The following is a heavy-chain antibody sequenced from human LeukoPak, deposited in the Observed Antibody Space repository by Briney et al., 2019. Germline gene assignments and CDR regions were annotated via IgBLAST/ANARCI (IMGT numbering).Heavy chain of an antibody. CDR3: ARASGSYGSGSYYYCGMDV. CDR2: IFHSGST. Sequence: PSETLSLTCAVSGYSISSGYYWGWIRQPPGKGLEWIGSIFHSGSTYYNPSLKSRVNMSVDTSKNQISLKLSSVTPADTAVYYCARASGSYGSGSYYYCGMDVRGKGTTVTVSS. CDR1: GYSISSGYY. D-gene: IGHD3-10*01. J-gene: IGHJ6*04. V-gene: IGHV4-38-2*01.